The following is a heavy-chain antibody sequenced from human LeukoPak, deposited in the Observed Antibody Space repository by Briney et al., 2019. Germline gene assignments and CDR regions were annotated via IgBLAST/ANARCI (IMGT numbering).Heavy chain of an antibody. CDR1: GFSFSGYW. CDR2: INQDGSEK. Sequence: GGSLRLSCAASGFSFSGYWMSWVRQAPGGGLEWVANINQDGSEKYYVDSVKGRFTISRDNAKNSLFLQMGSLRVEDTAVYYCARESTAGYNSSWYGFRNWGQGTLVSVSS. CDR3: ARESTAGYNSSWYGFRN. V-gene: IGHV3-7*01. J-gene: IGHJ1*01. D-gene: IGHD6-13*01.